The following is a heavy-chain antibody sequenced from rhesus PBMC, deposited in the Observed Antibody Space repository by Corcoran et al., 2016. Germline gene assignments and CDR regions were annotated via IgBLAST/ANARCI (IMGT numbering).Heavy chain of an antibody. V-gene: IGHV3-54*02. CDR3: ARVPYGSSYNNRFDV. Sequence: EVQLVESGGGLVQPGGSLRLSCAASGFTFSSYGMHWVRQAPGEGVAVMSNDGTKKYYADSWKDRFTISRDNSKNMLYLQLNNLKLEDTAVYYCARVPYGSSYNNRFDVWGPGVLVTVSS. CDR1: GFTFSSYG. CDR2: MSNDGTKK. J-gene: IGHJ5-1*01. D-gene: IGHD4-29*01.